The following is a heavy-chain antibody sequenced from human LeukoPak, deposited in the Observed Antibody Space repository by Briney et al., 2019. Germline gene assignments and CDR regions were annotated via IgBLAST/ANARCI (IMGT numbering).Heavy chain of an antibody. CDR2: ISAYNGNT. V-gene: IGHV1-18*01. CDR1: GYTFTSYG. Sequence: GASVKVSCKASGYTFTSYGISWVRQAPGQGLEWMGWISAYNGNTNYAQKLQGRVTMTTDTSTSTAYMELRSLRPDDTAVYYCARRYSSWYEDYYYGMDVWGQGTTVTVSS. D-gene: IGHD6-13*01. CDR3: ARRYSSWYEDYYYGMDV. J-gene: IGHJ6*02.